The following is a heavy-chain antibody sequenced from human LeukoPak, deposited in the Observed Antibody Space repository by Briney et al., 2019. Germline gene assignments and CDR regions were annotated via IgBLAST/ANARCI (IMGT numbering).Heavy chain of an antibody. Sequence: GASVKVSCKASGYTFTGYYMHWVRQAPGQGLEWMGWINPNSGGTNYAQKFQGRVTMTRDTSISTAYMELSGLRSDDTAVYYCARDLEFTVTTQEGYWGQGTLVTVSS. D-gene: IGHD4-17*01. CDR1: GYTFTGYY. CDR2: INPNSGGT. J-gene: IGHJ4*02. V-gene: IGHV1-2*02. CDR3: ARDLEFTVTTQEGY.